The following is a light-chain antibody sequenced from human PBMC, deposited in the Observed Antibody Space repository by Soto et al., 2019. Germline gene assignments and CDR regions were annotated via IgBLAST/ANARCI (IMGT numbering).Light chain of an antibody. J-gene: IGLJ2*01. V-gene: IGLV4-69*01. CDR3: QTWGAGIVV. CDR1: SGHSNYA. CDR2: LNSDGSH. Sequence: QLVLTQSPSASASLGASVKLTCTLSSGHSNYAIAWHQQQSEKGPRYLMKLNSDGSHSKGDGIPDRFSGSSSGAERYLTVACLQSGDEADLSGQTWGAGIVVFGGGTELTV.